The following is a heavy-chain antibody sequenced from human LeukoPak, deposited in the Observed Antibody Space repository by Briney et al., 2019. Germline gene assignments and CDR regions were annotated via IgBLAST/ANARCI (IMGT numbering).Heavy chain of an antibody. D-gene: IGHD2-15*01. Sequence: PSETLSLTCAVYGGSFSGYYWSWTRQHPGKGLEWIGYIYYSGSTYYNPSLKSRVTISVDTSKNQFSLKLSSVTAADTAVYYCARGPMTPAPTGAFDIWGQGTMVTVSS. V-gene: IGHV4-31*11. CDR2: IYYSGST. J-gene: IGHJ3*02. CDR3: ARGPMTPAPTGAFDI. CDR1: GGSFSGYY.